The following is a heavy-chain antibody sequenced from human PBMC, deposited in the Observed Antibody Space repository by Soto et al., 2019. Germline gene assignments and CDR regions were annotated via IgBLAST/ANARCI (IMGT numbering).Heavy chain of an antibody. Sequence: GGSLRLSCAASGFTFSSYAMSWVRQAPGKGLEWVSAISGSGGSTYYADSVKGRFTISRDNSKNTLYLQMNSLRAEDTAVYYCAKDPLGIDAAGGPAWFDPWGQGTLVTVSS. D-gene: IGHD6-13*01. CDR2: ISGSGGST. J-gene: IGHJ5*02. CDR1: GFTFSSYA. CDR3: AKDPLGIDAAGGPAWFDP. V-gene: IGHV3-23*01.